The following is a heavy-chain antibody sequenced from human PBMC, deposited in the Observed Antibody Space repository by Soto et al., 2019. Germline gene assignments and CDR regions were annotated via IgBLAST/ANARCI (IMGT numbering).Heavy chain of an antibody. CDR1: GGSISSGGYS. CDR3: ARGMTTVTTLDY. J-gene: IGHJ4*02. D-gene: IGHD4-17*01. CDR2: IYHSGST. Sequence: QPQLQESGSGLVKPSQTLSLTCAVSGGSISSGGYSWSWIRQPPGKGLEWIGYIYHSGSTYYNPSLKSRVTISLDRSKKQFSLKLSSVTAAETAVYYCARGMTTVTTLDYWGQGTLVTVSS. V-gene: IGHV4-30-2*01.